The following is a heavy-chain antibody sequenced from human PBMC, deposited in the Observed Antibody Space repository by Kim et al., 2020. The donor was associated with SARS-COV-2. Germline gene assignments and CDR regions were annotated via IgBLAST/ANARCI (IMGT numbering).Heavy chain of an antibody. V-gene: IGHV4-39*01. CDR1: GGSISSSTYY. J-gene: IGHJ5*02. CDR3: ARQNLASSTSFDP. Sequence: SETLSLTCIVSGGSISSSTYYWGWVRQPPGKGLEWIASIYYDGTTYYNPSLESRVTISVDTSKNQFSLKLYSVTAADTAVYYCARQNLASSTSFDPWGQGTLVIVSS. CDR2: IYYDGTT. D-gene: IGHD6-6*01.